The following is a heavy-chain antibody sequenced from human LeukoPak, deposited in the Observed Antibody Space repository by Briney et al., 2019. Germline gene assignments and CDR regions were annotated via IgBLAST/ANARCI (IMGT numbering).Heavy chain of an antibody. CDR1: GGSISSSSYY. V-gene: IGHV4-39*07. Sequence: SEALSLTCTVSGGSISSSSYYWGWIRQPPGKGLEWIGSIYYSGSTYYNPSLKSRVTISVDTSKNQFSLKLSSVTAADTAVYYCARGITYYDILTGYFDIWGQGTMLTVSS. CDR3: ARGITYYDILTGYFDI. J-gene: IGHJ3*02. D-gene: IGHD3-9*01. CDR2: IYYSGST.